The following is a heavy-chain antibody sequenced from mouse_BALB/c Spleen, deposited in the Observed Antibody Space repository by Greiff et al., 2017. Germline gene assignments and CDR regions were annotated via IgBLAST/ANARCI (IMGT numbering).Heavy chain of an antibody. CDR3: ARWGDPAWFAY. CDR2: ILPGSGST. CDR1: GYTFSSYW. V-gene: IGHV1-9*01. Sequence: QVQLKESGAELMKPGASVKISCKATGYTFSSYWIEWVKQRPGHGLEWIGEILPGSGSTNYNEKFKGKATFTADTSSNTAYMQLSSLTSEDSAVYYCARWGDPAWFAYWGQGTLVTVSA. J-gene: IGHJ3*01.